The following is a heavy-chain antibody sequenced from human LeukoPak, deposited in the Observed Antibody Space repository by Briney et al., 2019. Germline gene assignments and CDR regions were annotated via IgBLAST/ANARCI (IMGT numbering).Heavy chain of an antibody. Sequence: PSETLSLTCTVSVASIRSYQWSWIRQPPGKGLEGTGQINTSTGTNYNPSLKSRITFSVDTSRDQFSLQLNSVTAADTAMYYCATSHDYKVDPFDLWGQGTLVTVSS. J-gene: IGHJ4*02. CDR2: INTSTGT. CDR1: VASIRSYQ. D-gene: IGHD3-10*01. CDR3: ATSHDYKVDPFDL. V-gene: IGHV4-4*09.